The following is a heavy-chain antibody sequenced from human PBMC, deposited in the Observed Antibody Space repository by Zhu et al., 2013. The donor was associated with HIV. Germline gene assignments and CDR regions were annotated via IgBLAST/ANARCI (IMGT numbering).Heavy chain of an antibody. CDR2: INHSGST. Sequence: QVQLQQWGAGLLKPSETLSLTCAVYGGSFSGYYWSWIRQPPGKGLEWIGEINHSGSTNYNPSLKSRVTISVDTSKNQFSLKLSSVTAADTAVYYCARGPHSSGYISRGSYFQHWGQGTLVTVSS. V-gene: IGHV4-34*01. CDR1: GGSFSGYY. CDR3: ARGPHSSGYISRGSYFQH. D-gene: IGHD3-22*01. J-gene: IGHJ1*01.